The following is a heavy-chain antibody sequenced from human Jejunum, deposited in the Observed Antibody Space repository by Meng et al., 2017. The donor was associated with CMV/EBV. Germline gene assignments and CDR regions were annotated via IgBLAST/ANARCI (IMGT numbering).Heavy chain of an antibody. Sequence: EAGVGLFQPGGSLRLSFAASGFTFSTYWMHLVRQGPGEGLVWVSRMNSDGSTTDYADSVKGRFTISRDNAKNTLYLQMNSLRVDDTAVYYCATAGQYRLDNWGHGTLVTVSS. D-gene: IGHD2-2*01. CDR1: GFTFSTYW. V-gene: IGHV3-74*01. CDR2: MNSDGSTT. J-gene: IGHJ4*01. CDR3: ATAGQYRLDN.